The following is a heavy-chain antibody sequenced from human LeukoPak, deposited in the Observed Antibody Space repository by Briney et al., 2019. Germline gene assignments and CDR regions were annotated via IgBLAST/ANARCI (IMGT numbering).Heavy chain of an antibody. CDR3: AKGPNDYGDYNSGFDY. CDR2: ISWDGGST. D-gene: IGHD4-17*01. V-gene: IGHV3-43*01. J-gene: IGHJ4*02. CDR1: GFTFDDYT. Sequence: SGGSLRLSCAASGFTFDDYTMHWVRQAPGKGLEWVSLISWDGGSTYYADSVKGQFTISRDNSKNSLYLQMNSLRTEDTALYYCAKGPNDYGDYNSGFDYWGQGTLVTVSS.